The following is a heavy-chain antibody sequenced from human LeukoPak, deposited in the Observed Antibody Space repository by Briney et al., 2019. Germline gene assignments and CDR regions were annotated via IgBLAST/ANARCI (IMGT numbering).Heavy chain of an antibody. CDR2: IDESGAGT. CDR1: GFAFNRCA. J-gene: IGHJ4*02. Sequence: GGSLRLSCAASGFAFNRCAMSWVRRAPEEGLEWVSGIDESGAGTFYADSVKGRFTISRDNSKNTLFLQMNSLRVEDTAVYYCANTHDYGDYWGQGTLVTVSS. CDR3: ANTHDYGDY. V-gene: IGHV3-23*01.